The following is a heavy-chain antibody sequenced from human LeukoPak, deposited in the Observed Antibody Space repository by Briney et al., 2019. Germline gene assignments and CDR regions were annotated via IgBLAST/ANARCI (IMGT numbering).Heavy chain of an antibody. CDR3: ARDKQHSYGRYFDH. V-gene: IGHV4-59*01. CDR1: GDSISTYH. J-gene: IGHJ4*02. Sequence: PSETVSLTCSVSGDSISTYHWNWIRKSPGKGLEWIGYMQSTGNSKYNPSLRSRVTIFVDTSTSQVALILSSVTAADTAVYYCARDKQHSYGRYFDHWGQGALVTVSS. D-gene: IGHD5-18*01. CDR2: MQSTGNS.